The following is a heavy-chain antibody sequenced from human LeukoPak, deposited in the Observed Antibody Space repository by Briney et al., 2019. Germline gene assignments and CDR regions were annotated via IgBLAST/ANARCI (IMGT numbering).Heavy chain of an antibody. CDR1: GFTFSSYG. J-gene: IGHJ4*02. Sequence: PGGSLRLSCAASGFTFSSYGMSWVRQAPGKGLEWVSAISGSGGSTYYADSVKGRFTISRDNSKNTLYLQMNSLRAEDTAVYYCAKNPITMIVVVTVFDYWGQGTLVTVSS. CDR2: ISGSGGST. V-gene: IGHV3-23*01. CDR3: AKNPITMIVVVTVFDY. D-gene: IGHD3-22*01.